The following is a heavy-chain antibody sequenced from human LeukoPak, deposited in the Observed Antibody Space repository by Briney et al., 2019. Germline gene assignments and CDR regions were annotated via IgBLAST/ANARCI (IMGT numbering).Heavy chain of an antibody. J-gene: IGHJ4*02. CDR3: ARQVRNRLLWFGELLSFDY. V-gene: IGHV4-39*01. CDR2: IYYSGST. CDR1: GGSISSSSYY. D-gene: IGHD3-10*01. Sequence: PSETLSLTCTVSGGSISSSSYYWGWIRQPPGKGLEWIGRIYYSGSTYYNPSLKSRVTISVDTSKNQFSLKLSSVTAADTAVYYCARQVRNRLLWFGELLSFDYWGQGTLVTVSS.